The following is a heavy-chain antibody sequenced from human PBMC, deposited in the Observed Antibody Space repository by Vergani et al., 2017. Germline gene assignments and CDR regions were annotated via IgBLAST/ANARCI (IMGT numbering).Heavy chain of an antibody. CDR2: IYPGDTDT. CDR3: ARHRGWGLVVVAATPWYYYYGMDV. V-gene: IGHV5-51*01. J-gene: IGHJ6*02. D-gene: IGHD2-15*01. CDR1: GSSFTSYW. Sequence: EVQLVQSGAEVKKPGESVKISCKGSGSSFTSYWIGWVRQMPGKGLEWMGIIYPGDTDTRYSPSFQGQVTISAAKSISTAYLQWSSLKASDTAMYYCARHRGWGLVVVAATPWYYYYGMDVWGQXP.